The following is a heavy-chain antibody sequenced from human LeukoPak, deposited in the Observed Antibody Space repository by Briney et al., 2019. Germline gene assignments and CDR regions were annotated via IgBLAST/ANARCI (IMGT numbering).Heavy chain of an antibody. CDR2: ISYDGSNK. CDR1: GLILSSYV. J-gene: IGHJ6*03. D-gene: IGHD4-17*01. CDR3: ARDAPIEDYGDYVHYYYYYMDV. Sequence: GGSLRLSCAASGLILSSYVMSWVRQAPGKGLEWVAVISYDGSNKYYADSVKGRFTISRDNSKNTLYLQMNSLRAEDTAVYYCARDAPIEDYGDYVHYYYYYMDVWGKGTTVTVSS. V-gene: IGHV3-30*03.